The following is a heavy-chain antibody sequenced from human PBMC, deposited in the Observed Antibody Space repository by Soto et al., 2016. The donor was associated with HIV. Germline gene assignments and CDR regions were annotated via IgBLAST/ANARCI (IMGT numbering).Heavy chain of an antibody. Sequence: QVQLQQWGAGLLKPSETPSLTCAVYGGSFSGYQWTWIRQAPGKGLEWIGEVNHSGLTNYSPSLKSRLTISTDTSKNQFSLKLTSVTAADTAVYYCARHGDSNNWDRSFDSWGHGNLVTVSS. CDR2: VNHSGLT. V-gene: IGHV4-34*02. J-gene: IGHJ4*03. CDR3: ARHGDSNNWDRSFDS. CDR1: GGSFSGYQ. D-gene: IGHD4-4*01.